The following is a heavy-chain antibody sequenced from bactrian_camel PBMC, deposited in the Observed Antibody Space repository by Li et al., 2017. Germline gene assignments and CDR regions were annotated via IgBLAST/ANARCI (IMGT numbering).Heavy chain of an antibody. Sequence: HVQLVESGGGSVQAGGSLRLSCEASGGTYNHYRPYCMAWFRQPPGKSREGVAAIDTRGSVTIADSAKGRFTISRDNAKNTVYLEMSSLRSEDTALYYCAVQFLEASCARVHAIDDWGQGTQVTVS. CDR1: GGTYNHYRPYC. CDR2: IDTRGSV. D-gene: IGHD4*01. CDR3: AVQFLEASCARVHAIDD. J-gene: IGHJ4*01. V-gene: IGHV3S53*01.